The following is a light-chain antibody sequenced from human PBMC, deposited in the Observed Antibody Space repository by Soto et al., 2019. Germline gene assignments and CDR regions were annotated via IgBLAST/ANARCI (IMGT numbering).Light chain of an antibody. Sequence: EIVLTQSPATLSLSPGERATLSCRASPSVSSYLAWYQQKPGQAPRLLIYDASNRATGIPPRFSGSGSGTDFTHTIISLEPEDFADYYCQQRSYWPPYTFGQGTKLQIK. CDR3: QQRSYWPPYT. J-gene: IGKJ2*01. CDR2: DAS. V-gene: IGKV3-11*01. CDR1: PSVSSY.